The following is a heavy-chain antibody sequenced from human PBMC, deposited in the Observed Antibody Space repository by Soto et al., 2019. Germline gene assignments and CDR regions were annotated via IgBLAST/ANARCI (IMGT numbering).Heavy chain of an antibody. CDR2: INSDGSTT. J-gene: IGHJ5*02. V-gene: IGHV3-74*01. D-gene: IGHD2-21*02. Sequence: VRQAPGKGLVWVSRINSDGSTTGYADSVKGRFTISRDNAKNTLYLQMNSLRVEDTAVYYCARGDFNVGTWGQGTLVTVSS. CDR3: ARGDFNVGT.